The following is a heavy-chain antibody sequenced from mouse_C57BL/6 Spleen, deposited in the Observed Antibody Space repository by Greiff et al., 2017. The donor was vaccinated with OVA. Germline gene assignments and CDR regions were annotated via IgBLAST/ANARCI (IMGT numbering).Heavy chain of an antibody. CDR1: GFTFSSYG. J-gene: IGHJ2*01. V-gene: IGHV5-6*02. CDR2: ISSGGSYT. CDR3: ARPFYYGNYQDAFDY. D-gene: IGHD2-1*01. Sequence: EVKLVESGGDLVKPGGSLKLSCAASGFTFSSYGMSWVRQTPDKRLEWVATISSGGSYTYYPDSVKGRFTISRDNAKNTLYLQMSSLKSEDTAMYYCARPFYYGNYQDAFDYWGQGTTLTVSS.